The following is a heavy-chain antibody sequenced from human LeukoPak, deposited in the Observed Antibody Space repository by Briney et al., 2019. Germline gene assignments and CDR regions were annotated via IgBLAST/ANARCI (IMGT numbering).Heavy chain of an antibody. CDR1: GGSISSYY. CDR3: ARGVYIAAAQYAY. D-gene: IGHD6-13*01. CDR2: IYYSGTT. Sequence: SETPSLTCTVSGGSISSYYWSWIRQPPGKGLEWIGYIYYSGTTNYNPSLKSRVTISVDTSKNLFSLKLSSVTAADTAVYYCARGVYIAAAQYAYWGQGTLVTVSS. J-gene: IGHJ4*02. V-gene: IGHV4-59*01.